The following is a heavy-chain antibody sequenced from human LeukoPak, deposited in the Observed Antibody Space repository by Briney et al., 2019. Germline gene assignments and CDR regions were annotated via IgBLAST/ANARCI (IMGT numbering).Heavy chain of an antibody. V-gene: IGHV4-38-2*02. D-gene: IGHD6-13*01. J-gene: IGHJ6*03. CDR2: IYHSGST. Sequence: SETLSPTCTVSGYSISSGYYWGWIRQPPGKGLEWIGSIYHSGSTYYNPSLKSRVTISVDTSKNQFSLKLSSVTAADTAVYYCARVDSSSWYTYYYYMDVWGKGTTVTVSS. CDR1: GYSISSGYY. CDR3: ARVDSSSWYTYYYYMDV.